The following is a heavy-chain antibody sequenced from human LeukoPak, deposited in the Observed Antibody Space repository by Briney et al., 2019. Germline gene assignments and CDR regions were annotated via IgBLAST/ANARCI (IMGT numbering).Heavy chain of an antibody. V-gene: IGHV3-53*01. J-gene: IGHJ5*02. CDR1: GFTVTNNY. CDR3: AKAGIINISWNWFDP. Sequence: GGSLRLSCAVSGFTVTNNYMSWVRQAPGKGLEWVSIIYPGGGTYYADSVKGRLTISRDNSKNTLYLQMNSLRVEDTAVYYCAKAGIINISWNWFDPWGQGTLVTVSS. D-gene: IGHD6-13*01. CDR2: IYPGGGT.